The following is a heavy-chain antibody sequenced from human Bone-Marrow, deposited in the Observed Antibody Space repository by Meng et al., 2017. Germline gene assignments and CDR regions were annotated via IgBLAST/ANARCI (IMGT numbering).Heavy chain of an antibody. D-gene: IGHD6-13*01. Sequence: ASVKVSCKASGYTFTSYGISWVRQAPGQGLEWMGIINPSGGSATYAQKFQGRVTMTRDTSTTTVYMELSSLRSEDTAVYYCARADSAAAGTPAYFQHWGQGTLVTVSS. CDR2: INPSGGSA. CDR1: GYTFTSYG. V-gene: IGHV1-46*01. J-gene: IGHJ1*01. CDR3: ARADSAAAGTPAYFQH.